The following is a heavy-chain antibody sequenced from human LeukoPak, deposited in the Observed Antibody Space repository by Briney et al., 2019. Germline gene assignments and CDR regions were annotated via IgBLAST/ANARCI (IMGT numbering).Heavy chain of an antibody. Sequence: PSETLSLTCSVSGGFNSRYYWSWVRQPLGQGLEWLGHIFYSGHSNSNASLTSRIRMSVDTSKSQFSLELASVIAAATAVYYCARIDPLGFFDQWGPGILVTVSS. CDR2: IFYSGHS. CDR1: GGFNSRYY. V-gene: IGHV4-59*12. CDR3: ARIDPLGFFDQ. D-gene: IGHD6-25*01. J-gene: IGHJ4*02.